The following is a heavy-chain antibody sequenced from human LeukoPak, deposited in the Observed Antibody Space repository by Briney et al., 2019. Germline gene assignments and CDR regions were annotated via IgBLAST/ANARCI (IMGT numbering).Heavy chain of an antibody. V-gene: IGHV3-53*01. CDR3: ARTNPVYGDYDY. Sequence: PGGSLRLSCAVSGLTVTDNYMSWVRQAPGKGLEWVSVIYPDGSTYHADSVKGRFTISRDNSKNTLSLQMNTLRADDTAVYHCARTNPVYGDYDYWGRGTLVTVSS. J-gene: IGHJ4*02. D-gene: IGHD4-17*01. CDR2: IYPDGST. CDR1: GLTVTDNY.